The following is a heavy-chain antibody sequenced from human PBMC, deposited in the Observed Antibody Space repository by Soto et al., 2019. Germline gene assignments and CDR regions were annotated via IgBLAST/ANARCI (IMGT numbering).Heavy chain of an antibody. Sequence: PGGSLRLSCAASGFTFSSYSMNWVRQAPGKGLEWVSSISSSSSYIYYADSVKGRFTISRDNAKNSLYLQMNSLRAEDTAVYYCARDHGGVTTTPDFDYWGQGTLVTVSS. CDR3: ARDHGGVTTTPDFDY. J-gene: IGHJ4*01. D-gene: IGHD4-4*01. CDR2: ISSSSSYI. V-gene: IGHV3-21*01. CDR1: GFTFSSYS.